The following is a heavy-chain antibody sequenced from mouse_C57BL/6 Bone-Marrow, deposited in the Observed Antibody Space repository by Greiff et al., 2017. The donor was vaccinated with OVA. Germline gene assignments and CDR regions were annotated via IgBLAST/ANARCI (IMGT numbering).Heavy chain of an antibody. J-gene: IGHJ2*01. D-gene: IGHD3-2*02. CDR3: ARGELRLRGY. Sequence: VQRVESGAELARPGASVKLSCKASGYTFTSYGISWVKQRTGQGLEWIGDIYPGSGSTNYNEKFKSKATLTVDTSSSTAYMQLSSLTSEDSAVYYCARGELRLRGYWGQGTTLTVSS. V-gene: IGHV1-81*01. CDR2: IYPGSGST. CDR1: GYTFTSYG.